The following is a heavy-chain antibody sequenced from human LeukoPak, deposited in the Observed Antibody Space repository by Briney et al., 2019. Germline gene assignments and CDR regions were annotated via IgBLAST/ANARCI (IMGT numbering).Heavy chain of an antibody. J-gene: IGHJ4*02. Sequence: GGSLRLSCAASGFTFSSYGMHWVRQAPGKGLEWVAVISYDGSNKYYADSVKGRFTISRDNSKNTLYLQMNSLRAEDTAVYYCAKDYGLWAFFDYGGQGTLVTVPS. V-gene: IGHV3-30*18. CDR3: AKDYGLWAFFDY. CDR1: GFTFSSYG. D-gene: IGHD5-18*01. CDR2: ISYDGSNK.